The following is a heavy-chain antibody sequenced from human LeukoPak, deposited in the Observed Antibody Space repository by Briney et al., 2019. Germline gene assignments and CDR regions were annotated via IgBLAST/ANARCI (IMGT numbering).Heavy chain of an antibody. J-gene: IGHJ4*02. CDR2: VRYDQSAT. V-gene: IGHV3-30*02. CDR3: VKDQGECPGSRCYLRFLEY. D-gene: IGHD3-3*01. CDR1: GFNFSIYG. Sequence: GGSLRLSCAASGFNFSIYGMHWVRQAPGKGLEWVAFVRYDQSATVYADSVQGRFAISRDNSKNTVYLQMNSLRVEDTALYFCVKDQGECPGSRCYLRFLEYWGQGTLVIVSS.